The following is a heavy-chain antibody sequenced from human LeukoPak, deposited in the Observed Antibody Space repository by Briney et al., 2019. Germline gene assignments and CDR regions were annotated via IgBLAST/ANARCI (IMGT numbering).Heavy chain of an antibody. CDR1: GFTFSDYY. CDR3: ARGYSSSWYLD. J-gene: IGHJ4*02. D-gene: IGHD6-13*01. CDR2: ISSSGSTI. Sequence: GGSLRLSCAASGFTFSDYYMSWIRQAPGKGLEWVSYISSSGSTIYYADSVKGRFTISRDNAKKSLSLQMNSLRADDTAVYYCARGYSSSWYLDWGQGTLVTVSS. V-gene: IGHV3-11*04.